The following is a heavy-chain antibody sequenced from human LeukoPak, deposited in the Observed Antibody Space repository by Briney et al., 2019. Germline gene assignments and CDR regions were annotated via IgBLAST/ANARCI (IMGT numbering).Heavy chain of an antibody. Sequence: GRSLRLSCATSGFTFSTYAMHWVRQAPGKGLEWVAVISYDGSDKYYADSVKGRFTISRDNSENTLYLQMNSLSPEDTAVYYCAKSVVDTPLGFLFDFWGQGTLVTVSS. D-gene: IGHD5-18*01. V-gene: IGHV3-30*18. CDR2: ISYDGSDK. J-gene: IGHJ4*02. CDR1: GFTFSTYA. CDR3: AKSVVDTPLGFLFDF.